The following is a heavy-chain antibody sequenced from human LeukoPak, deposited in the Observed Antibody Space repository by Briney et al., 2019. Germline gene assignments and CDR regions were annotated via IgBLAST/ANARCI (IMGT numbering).Heavy chain of an antibody. CDR3: ATYSSLNRREFQY. J-gene: IGHJ1*01. D-gene: IGHD3-22*01. V-gene: IGHV3-7*01. CDR2: IKPDGSEK. CDR1: GFTFSSYW. Sequence: GGSLRLSCAASGFTFSSYWMSWVRRAPGKGLEWVANIKPDGSEKYYVDSVKGRFTISRDNAKNSLYLQMNSLRAEDTAVYYCATYSSLNRREFQYWGQGTLLTVSS.